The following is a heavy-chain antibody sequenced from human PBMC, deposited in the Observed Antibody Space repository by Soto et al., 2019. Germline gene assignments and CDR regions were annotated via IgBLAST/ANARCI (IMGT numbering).Heavy chain of an antibody. V-gene: IGHV1-69*13. CDR3: ARGRAIFGVVQAYYYYGMDV. Sequence: SVKVYCKASGVTFSSDAISWVRQAPGQGLEWMGGIIPIFGTANYAQKFQGRVTITADESTSTAYMELSSLRSEDTAVYYCARGRAIFGVVQAYYYYGMDVWGQGTTVTVSS. CDR2: IIPIFGTA. D-gene: IGHD3-3*01. CDR1: GVTFSSDA. J-gene: IGHJ6*02.